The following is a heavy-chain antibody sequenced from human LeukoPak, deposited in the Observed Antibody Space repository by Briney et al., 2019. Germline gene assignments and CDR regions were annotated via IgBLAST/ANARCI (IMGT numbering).Heavy chain of an antibody. J-gene: IGHJ6*02. D-gene: IGHD5-18*01. CDR3: ARGVADSGYSYGYVYYYYGMDV. Sequence: PSETLSLTCAVYGGSFSGYYWSWIRQPPGKGLEWIGEINHSGSTNYNPSLKSRVTISVDTSKNQFSLKLSSVTAADTAVYYCARGVADSGYSYGYVYYYYGMDVWGQGTTVTVSS. V-gene: IGHV4-34*01. CDR1: GGSFSGYY. CDR2: INHSGST.